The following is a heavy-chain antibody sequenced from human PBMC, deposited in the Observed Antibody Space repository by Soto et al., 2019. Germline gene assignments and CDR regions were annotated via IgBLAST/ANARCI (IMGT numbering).Heavy chain of an antibody. CDR1: GGSFSGYY. J-gene: IGHJ3*02. Sequence: QLHLEQRGAGLLKPSDTLSLTCEVYGGSFSGYYGSWIRQAPGKGLEWIVEINHSGSPNYNPSLQSRVSVSVDTSKTHFSLKLSSVTAADTAVYYCATFPPEGRTATSRGDDAFDIWGQGTLVPVSS. V-gene: IGHV4-34*02. CDR3: ATFPPEGRTATSRGDDAFDI. CDR2: INHSGSP. D-gene: IGHD3-10*01.